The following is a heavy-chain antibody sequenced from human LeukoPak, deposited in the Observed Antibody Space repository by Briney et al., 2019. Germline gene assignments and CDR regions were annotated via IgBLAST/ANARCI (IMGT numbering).Heavy chain of an antibody. J-gene: IGHJ4*02. V-gene: IGHV3-30-3*01. CDR2: ISYDGSNK. CDR3: ARDLGARDDY. D-gene: IGHD1-26*01. CDR1: GFTFSSYA. Sequence: PGGSLRLSCAASGFTFSSYAMHWVRQAPGEGLEWVAVISYDGSNKYYADSVKGRFTISRDNSKNTLYLQMNSLRAEDTAVYYCARDLGARDDYWGRGTLVTVSS.